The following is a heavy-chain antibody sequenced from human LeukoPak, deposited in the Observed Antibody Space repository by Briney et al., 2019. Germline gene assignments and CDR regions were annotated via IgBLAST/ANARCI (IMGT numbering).Heavy chain of an antibody. V-gene: IGHV4-30-2*01. CDR2: IYHSGST. J-gene: IGHJ5*02. Sequence: SETLSLTCTVSGGSISSGGYYWSWIRQPPGKGLEWIGYIYHSGSTYYNPSLKSRVTISIDTSKNQFSLKLSSVTAADTAVYYCARSGRVPRLTGYSPPSWFDPWGQGTLVTVSS. D-gene: IGHD3-9*01. CDR1: GGSISSGGYY. CDR3: ARSGRVPRLTGYSPPSWFDP.